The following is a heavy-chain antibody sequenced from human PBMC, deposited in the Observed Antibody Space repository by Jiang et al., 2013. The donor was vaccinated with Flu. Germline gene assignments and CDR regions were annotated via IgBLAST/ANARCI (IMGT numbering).Heavy chain of an antibody. Sequence: GAEVKKPGESLKISCKGSGYNFPNYWIGWVRQMPGKGLEWMGIIYPGESDTRYSPSFQGQVYISADKSISTAYLQWSRLKASDTATYYCARLWGGYSSGWHIDFWGQGTLVTVSS. CDR1: GYNFPNYW. D-gene: IGHD6-19*01. CDR3: ARLWGGYSSGWHIDF. J-gene: IGHJ4*02. V-gene: IGHV5-51*01. CDR2: IYPGESDT.